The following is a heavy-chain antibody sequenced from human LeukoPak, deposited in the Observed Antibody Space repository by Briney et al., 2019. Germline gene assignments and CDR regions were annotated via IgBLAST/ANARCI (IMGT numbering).Heavy chain of an antibody. V-gene: IGHV3-30*18. J-gene: IGHJ4*02. D-gene: IGHD1-1*01. CDR1: GFTFSSYG. Sequence: PRGSLRLSCAASGFTFSSYGMHWVRQAPGKGLEWVAVISYDGSNIYYADSVKGRFTISRDNSKNTLYLQMNTLRAEDTSFYYCAKDNSHWLFDYWGRGTLVTVSS. CDR3: AKDNSHWLFDY. CDR2: ISYDGSNI.